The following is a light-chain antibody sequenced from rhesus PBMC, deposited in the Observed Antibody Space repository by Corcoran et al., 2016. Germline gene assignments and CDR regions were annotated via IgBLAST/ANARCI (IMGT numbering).Light chain of an antibody. CDR3: QQHNSHPYS. J-gene: IGKJ2*01. V-gene: IGKV1-44*01. Sequence: DIQMTQSPSSLSASVGDRVTITCRASQTINTYLAWYQQTRGKVHKLLIYAASSLESGVPSRFSGRGAGTEFTLTISSLQPEDFATYYCQQHNSHPYSFGQGTKVEIK. CDR1: QTINTY. CDR2: AAS.